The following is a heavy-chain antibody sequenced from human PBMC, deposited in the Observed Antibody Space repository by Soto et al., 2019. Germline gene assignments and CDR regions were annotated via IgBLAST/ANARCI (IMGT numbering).Heavy chain of an antibody. J-gene: IGHJ5*02. CDR3: ARGHSVNNWFDP. V-gene: IGHV1-46*01. CDR1: GYSFTAYY. Sequence: ASVTVSCKASGYSFTAYYVHWVRQAPGQGLEWMGVINPTGTSSTYAQRFQGRITLTRDTSTTTVYMELTGLRFEDTAVYYCARGHSVNNWFDPWGQGTLVTVSS. CDR2: INPTGTSS.